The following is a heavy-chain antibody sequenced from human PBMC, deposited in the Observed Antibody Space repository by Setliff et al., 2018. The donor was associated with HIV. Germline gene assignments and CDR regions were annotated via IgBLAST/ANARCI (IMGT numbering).Heavy chain of an antibody. Sequence: SETLSLTCTVSGGSIRNGLYYWHWIRQPPGKGLEWIGSVYYRGSTYYKPSLKSRVTISGDTSKNQFSLRLSSVTAADRAVYYCARGGGPDTNFDLWGQGTLVTVSS. CDR3: ARGGGPDTNFDL. CDR2: VYYRGST. V-gene: IGHV4-39*07. J-gene: IGHJ4*02. D-gene: IGHD5-18*01. CDR1: GGSIRNGLYY.